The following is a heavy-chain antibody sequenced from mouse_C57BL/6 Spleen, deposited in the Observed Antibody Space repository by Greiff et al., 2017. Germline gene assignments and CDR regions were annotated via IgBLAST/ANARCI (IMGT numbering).Heavy chain of an antibody. Sequence: QVQLQQPGAELVRPGSSVKLSCKASGYTFTSYWMHWVKQRPIQGLEWIGNIDPSDSETHYNQKFKDKATLTVDKSSSTAYMQLSSLTSEDSAVYYCARWHDYYAMDDWGQGTSVTVSS. CDR1: GYTFTSYW. CDR2: IDPSDSET. J-gene: IGHJ4*01. V-gene: IGHV1-52*01. CDR3: ARWHDYYAMDD.